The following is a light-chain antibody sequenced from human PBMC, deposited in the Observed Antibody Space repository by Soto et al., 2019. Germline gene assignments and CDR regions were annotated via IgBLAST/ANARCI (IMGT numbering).Light chain of an antibody. Sequence: EIVLTQSPGTLSSSPGARATLSCRASQSVTSNYLAWYQQKPGQAPRLLFFGASIRATGIPDRFSGGGSGTDFTLTITRLEPEDFAVYYCQQYITSPYTFGQGTRLEI. J-gene: IGKJ5*01. V-gene: IGKV3-20*01. CDR3: QQYITSPYT. CDR2: GAS. CDR1: QSVTSNY.